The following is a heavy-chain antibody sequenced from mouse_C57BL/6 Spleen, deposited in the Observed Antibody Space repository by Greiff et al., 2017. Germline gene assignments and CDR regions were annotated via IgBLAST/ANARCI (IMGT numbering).Heavy chain of an antibody. Sequence: QVQLQQPGAELVRPGSSVKLSCKASGYTFTSYWMDWVQQRPGQGLEWIGNIYPSDSETHYNQKFKDKATLTVNKSSSKAYMLLSSLTSEDSAVYYCARGDSSGSFDYWGQGTTLTVSS. CDR2: IYPSDSET. D-gene: IGHD3-2*02. CDR3: ARGDSSGSFDY. CDR1: GYTFTSYW. J-gene: IGHJ2*01. V-gene: IGHV1-61*01.